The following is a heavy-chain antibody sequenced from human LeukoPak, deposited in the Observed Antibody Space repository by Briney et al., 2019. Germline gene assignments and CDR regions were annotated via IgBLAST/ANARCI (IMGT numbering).Heavy chain of an antibody. V-gene: IGHV4-4*07. CDR3: ARGRWKTGMDSPYYFDF. Sequence: SETLSLTCTVSGASIGNYYWSWIRQPAGKGLEWIGRTHTSGSANYNPSLKSRVTMSVDTSKNQFSLKLTSVTAADTAVYYCARGRWKTGMDSPYYFDFWGRGTLVTVSS. D-gene: IGHD2-2*03. J-gene: IGHJ4*02. CDR2: THTSGSA. CDR1: GASIGNYY.